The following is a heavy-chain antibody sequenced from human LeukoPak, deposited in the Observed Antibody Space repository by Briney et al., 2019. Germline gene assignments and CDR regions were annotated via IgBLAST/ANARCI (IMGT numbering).Heavy chain of an antibody. D-gene: IGHD6-13*01. V-gene: IGHV3-21*01. CDR1: GFTFSSYS. CDR3: ARGLAAAGCFDY. Sequence: GGSLRLSCAASGFTFSSYSMNWVRQAPGKGLEWVSSISSSSSYIYYADSVKGRFTISRDNAKNSLYLQMNSLRAEDTAVYYCARGLAAAGCFDYWGQGTLVTVSS. CDR2: ISSSSSYI. J-gene: IGHJ4*02.